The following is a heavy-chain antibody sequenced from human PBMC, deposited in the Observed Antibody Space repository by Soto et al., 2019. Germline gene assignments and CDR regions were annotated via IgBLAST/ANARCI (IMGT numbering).Heavy chain of an antibody. J-gene: IGHJ6*02. CDR3: ARGRVVVVAATRRMPYGMDV. Sequence: GASVKVSCKASGGTFSSYAISWVRQAPGQGLEWMGGIIPIFGTANYARKFQGRVTITADESTSTAYMELSSLRSEDTAVYYCARGRVVVVAATRRMPYGMDVWGQGTTVTVSS. D-gene: IGHD2-15*01. V-gene: IGHV1-69*13. CDR1: GGTFSSYA. CDR2: IIPIFGTA.